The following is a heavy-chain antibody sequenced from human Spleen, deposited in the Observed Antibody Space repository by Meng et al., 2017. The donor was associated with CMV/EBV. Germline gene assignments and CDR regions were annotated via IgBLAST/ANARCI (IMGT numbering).Heavy chain of an antibody. Sequence: GESLKISCAASGFSYNTYAMHWVRQAPGKGLEWVALISYDGSLKYNADSVKGRFTISRDNSKNTLYLQMHSLRAEDTAVYYCARDNEGGALASRFYYGMDVWGQGTTVTVSS. CDR1: GFSYNTYA. V-gene: IGHV3-30*04. CDR3: ARDNEGGALASRFYYGMDV. J-gene: IGHJ6*02. D-gene: IGHD5-12*01. CDR2: ISYDGSLK.